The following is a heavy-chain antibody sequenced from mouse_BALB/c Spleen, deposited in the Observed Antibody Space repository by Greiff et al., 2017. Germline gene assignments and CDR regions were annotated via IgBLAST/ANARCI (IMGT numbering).Heavy chain of an antibody. D-gene: IGHD1-1*01. CDR1: GYTFTDYA. V-gene: IGHV1S137*01. CDR2: ISTYYGDA. Sequence: QVQLKQSGAELVRPGVSVKISCKGSGYTFTDYAMHWVKQSHAKSLEWIGVISTYYGDASYNQKFKGKATMTVDKSSSTAYMELARLTSEDSAIYYCASYYGSHAMDYWGQGTSVTVSS. J-gene: IGHJ4*01. CDR3: ASYYGSHAMDY.